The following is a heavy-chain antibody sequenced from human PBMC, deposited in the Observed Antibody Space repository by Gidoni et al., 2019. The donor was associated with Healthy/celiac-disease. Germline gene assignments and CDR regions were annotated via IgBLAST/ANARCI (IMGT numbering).Heavy chain of an antibody. V-gene: IGHV3-30-3*01. CDR1: GFPFSSYA. CDR2: ISYDGSNK. Sequence: QVQLVESGGGVVQPGRSLRLSCAASGFPFSSYAMHWVRQAPGKGLEWVAVISYDGSNKYYADSVKGRFTISRDNSKNTLYLQMNSLRAEDTAVYYCARDQIPDGTCDYWGQGTLVTVSS. CDR3: ARDQIPDGTCDY. D-gene: IGHD1-7*01. J-gene: IGHJ4*02.